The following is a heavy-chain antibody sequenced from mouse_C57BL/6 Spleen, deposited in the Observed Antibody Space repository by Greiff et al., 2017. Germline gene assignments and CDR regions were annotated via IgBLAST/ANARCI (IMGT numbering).Heavy chain of an antibody. CDR1: GYTFTDYN. CDR3: ARKVDGSSPYAMDY. Sequence: VQLKQSGPELVKPGASVKMSCKASGYTFTDYNMHWVKQSHGKSLEWIGYINPNNGGTSYNQKFKGKATLPVNKHSSTAYMELRSLTSEDSAVYYCARKVDGSSPYAMDYGGQGTSVTVSS. J-gene: IGHJ4*01. V-gene: IGHV1-22*01. D-gene: IGHD1-1*01. CDR2: INPNNGGT.